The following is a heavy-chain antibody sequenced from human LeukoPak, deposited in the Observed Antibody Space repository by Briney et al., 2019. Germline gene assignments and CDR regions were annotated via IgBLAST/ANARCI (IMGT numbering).Heavy chain of an antibody. CDR1: GGSISSSGYC. D-gene: IGHD1-26*01. V-gene: IGHV4-39*01. CDR2: IYYSGTT. Sequence: PSETLSLTCTVSGGSISSSGYCWGWIRQPPGKGLEWIGSIYYSGTTYYNPSLKSRVTISTDTSKNQFSLKLRSVTAADTAVYYCARRDGSLTDWGQGIQVTVSS. J-gene: IGHJ4*02. CDR3: ARRDGSLTD.